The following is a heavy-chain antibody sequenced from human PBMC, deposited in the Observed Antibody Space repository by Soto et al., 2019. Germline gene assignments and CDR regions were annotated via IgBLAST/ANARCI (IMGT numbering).Heavy chain of an antibody. CDR2: IKQDGSEK. V-gene: IGHV3-7*01. D-gene: IGHD1-1*01. Sequence: EVHLVESGGGLVQPGGSLRLSCEASEFTFSTYWRTWVRQAPGRGLEWVANIKQDGSEKYYVDSVKGRFTISRDNAKNSLYRQMNSLRAEDTAVYYCARHPGTTSDYGGQGTLVTVSS. CDR1: EFTFSTYW. J-gene: IGHJ4*02. CDR3: ARHPGTTSDY.